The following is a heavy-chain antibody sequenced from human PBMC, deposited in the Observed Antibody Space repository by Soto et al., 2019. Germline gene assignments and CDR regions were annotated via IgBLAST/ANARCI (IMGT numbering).Heavy chain of an antibody. D-gene: IGHD1-20*01. J-gene: IGHJ4*02. V-gene: IGHV5-51*04. CDR3: ARSRITGSTWTFDY. CDR2: IYPGDSDT. Sequence: GESLKISCKGSGYSFTNYWIGWVRQMPGKGLEWMGIIYPGDSDTRYSPSFQGQVTISTDKPISTAYLQWSSLRASDSAMYYCARSRITGSTWTFDYWGQGTLVTVSS. CDR1: GYSFTNYW.